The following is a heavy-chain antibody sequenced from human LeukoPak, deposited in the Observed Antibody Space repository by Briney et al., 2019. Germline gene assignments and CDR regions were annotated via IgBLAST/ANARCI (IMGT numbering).Heavy chain of an antibody. D-gene: IGHD1-26*01. J-gene: IGHJ4*02. CDR3: AKPPEVGATVGYFDY. CDR1: GFTFSGYG. V-gene: IGHV3-30*18. CDR2: ISFDGSNQ. Sequence: GGSLRLSCAASGFTFSGYGMHWVRQAPGKGLEWVALISFDGSNQCYADSVKGRFTISRDNSKNTLYLQMSSLRAEDTAVYYCAKPPEVGATVGYFDYWGQGTLVTVSS.